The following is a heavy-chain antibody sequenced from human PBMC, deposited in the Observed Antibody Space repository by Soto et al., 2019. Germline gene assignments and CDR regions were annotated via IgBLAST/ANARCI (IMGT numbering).Heavy chain of an antibody. V-gene: IGHV1-69*01. CDR3: ARDLTIAARRGWFDP. J-gene: IGHJ5*02. CDR1: GGTFSSYA. D-gene: IGHD6-6*01. CDR2: IIPIFGTA. Sequence: QVQLVQSGAEVKKPGSSVKVSCKASGGTFSSYAISWVRQAPRQGLEWMGGIIPIFGTANYAQKFQGRVTITADESTSTAYMELSSLRSEDTAVYYCARDLTIAARRGWFDPWGQGTLVTVSS.